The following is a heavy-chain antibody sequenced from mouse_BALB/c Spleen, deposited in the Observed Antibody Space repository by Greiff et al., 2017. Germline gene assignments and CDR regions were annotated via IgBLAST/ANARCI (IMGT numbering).Heavy chain of an antibody. CDR3: TIYYYGSSSFDY. D-gene: IGHD1-1*01. Sequence: QVQLKESGAELVKPGASVKLSCKASGYTFTSYYMYWVKQRPGQGLEWIGEINPSNGGTNFNEKFKSKATLTVDKSSSTAYMQLSSLTSEDSAVYYCTIYYYGSSSFDYWGQGTTLTVSS. CDR1: GYTFTSYY. V-gene: IGHV1S81*02. J-gene: IGHJ2*01. CDR2: INPSNGGT.